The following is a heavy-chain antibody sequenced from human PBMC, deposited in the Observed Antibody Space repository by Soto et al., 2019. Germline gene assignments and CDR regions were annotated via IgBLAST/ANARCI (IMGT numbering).Heavy chain of an antibody. V-gene: IGHV3-15*01. D-gene: IGHD2-15*01. CDR2: IKSKSVGGTT. CDR3: TTYATQTFCDGSPCYTVQMKVHDS. CDR1: GFSFSNVW. J-gene: IGHJ4*02. Sequence: EVQLVESGGGLVKPGGSLTLSCAASGFSFSNVWMSWVRQASGKGLEWVGHIKSKSVGGTTDYTAPVKGRLTISRDDSQHSLFLHMNSLRTYDTGVYFCTTYATQTFCDGSPCYTVQMKVHDSWAQGLQFTVSS.